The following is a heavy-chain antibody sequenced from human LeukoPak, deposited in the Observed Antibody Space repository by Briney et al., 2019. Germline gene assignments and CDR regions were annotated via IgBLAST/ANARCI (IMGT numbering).Heavy chain of an antibody. CDR3: ASPSGWSGAEYFQH. V-gene: IGHV4-34*01. CDR2: INHSGST. J-gene: IGHJ1*01. Sequence: SETLSLTCAVYGGSFSGYYWSWIRQPPGKGLEWIGEINHSGSTNYNPSLKSRVTISVDTSKNQFSLKLSSVTAADTAVYYCASPSGWSGAEYFQHWGQGTLVTVSS. D-gene: IGHD6-19*01. CDR1: GGSFSGYY.